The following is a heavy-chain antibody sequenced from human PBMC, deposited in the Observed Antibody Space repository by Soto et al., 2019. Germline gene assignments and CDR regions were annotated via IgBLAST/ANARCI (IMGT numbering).Heavy chain of an antibody. CDR1: GFTFTSYN. J-gene: IGHJ4*02. Sequence: PGRYMRLSCTTSGFTFTSYNMHWVRQAPGKGLEWVATFWYDASGQKYADSVKGRLTISRDPSRGTLYLLMNSLTADDTALYYCVFGSCNQYLFASWGQEIAVTV. V-gene: IGHV3-33*08. CDR3: VFGSCNQYLFAS. D-gene: IGHD2-2*01. CDR2: FWYDASGQ.